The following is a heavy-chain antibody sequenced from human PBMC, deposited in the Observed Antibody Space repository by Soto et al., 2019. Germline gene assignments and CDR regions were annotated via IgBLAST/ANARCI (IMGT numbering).Heavy chain of an antibody. CDR2: IIPIFGTA. CDR3: AAPYGSGSYYNGFDY. V-gene: IGHV1-69*12. J-gene: IGHJ4*02. Sequence: QVQLVQSGAEVKKPGSSVKVSCKASGGTFSSYAISWVRQAPGQGLEWMGGIIPIFGTANYAQKFQGRVTITADESTSTADMELSSLLSEDTAVYYCAAPYGSGSYYNGFDYWGQGTLVTVSS. D-gene: IGHD3-10*01. CDR1: GGTFSSYA.